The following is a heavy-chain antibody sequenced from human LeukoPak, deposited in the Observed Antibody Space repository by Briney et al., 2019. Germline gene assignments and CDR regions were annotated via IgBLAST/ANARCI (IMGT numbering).Heavy chain of an antibody. CDR2: ISSSRSYM. Sequence: PGVSLRLSCAASGFTFSSYSMNWVRQAPGKGLEWVSSISSSRSYMDYADSVKGRFTISRDNAKTSLYLQMNSLRAEDTAVYYCARALGYIEVGFDYWGQGTLVTVSS. CDR1: GFTFSSYS. J-gene: IGHJ4*02. D-gene: IGHD5-12*01. CDR3: ARALGYIEVGFDY. V-gene: IGHV3-21*01.